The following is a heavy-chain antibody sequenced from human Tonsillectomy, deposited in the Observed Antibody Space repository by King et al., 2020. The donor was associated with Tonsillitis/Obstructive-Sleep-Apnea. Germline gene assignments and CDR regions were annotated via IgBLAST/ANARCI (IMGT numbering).Heavy chain of an antibody. V-gene: IGHV3-23*04. J-gene: IGHJ3*02. D-gene: IGHD1-26*01. CDR2: ISWSSSSI. CDR1: GFTSSSYA. Sequence: EVQLVESGGGLVQPGGSLRLSCAASGFTSSSYAMSWVRQAPGGVLEWVSSISWSSSSIYYADSVKGTFTISRDNSKNKLYLQMNSLRAEDTAVYYCAKYGSGTYLVPNDAFDIWGHGTMVTVSS. CDR3: AKYGSGTYLVPNDAFDI.